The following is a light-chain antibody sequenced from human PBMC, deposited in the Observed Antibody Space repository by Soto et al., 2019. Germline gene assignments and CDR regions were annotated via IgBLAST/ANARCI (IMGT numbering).Light chain of an antibody. J-gene: IGKJ4*01. CDR3: QHYGSSPLT. CDR1: QSVRSSF. V-gene: IGKV3-20*01. CDR2: GAS. Sequence: ERVMTQSPATLSVSPGERATLSCRASQSVRSSFLAWYQQKPGQAPRLLLYGASTRATDIPDRFSGSGSGTDFTLTISRVEPEDFAVFYCQHYGSSPLTFGGGTKVDIK.